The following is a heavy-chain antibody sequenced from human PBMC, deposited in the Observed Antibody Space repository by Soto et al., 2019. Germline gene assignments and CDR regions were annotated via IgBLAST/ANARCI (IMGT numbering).Heavy chain of an antibody. V-gene: IGHV4-59*01. D-gene: IGHD3-16*01. J-gene: IGHJ5*02. CDR3: ARDRGSGWFDP. Sequence: PSETLSLTCTVSGGSISSYYLRRIRQPREKGLEWIGNIDYSGSTNYNHSHKSRVTISVDTSKNQFSLKLSSVTAADTAVYYCARDRGSGWFDPWGQGTLVTVSS. CDR1: GGSISSYY. CDR2: IDYSGST.